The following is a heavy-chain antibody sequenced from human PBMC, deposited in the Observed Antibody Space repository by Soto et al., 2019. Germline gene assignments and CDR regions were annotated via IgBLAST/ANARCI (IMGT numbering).Heavy chain of an antibody. J-gene: IGHJ3*01. CDR3: ARDRCRGGSSYRSSAFDL. V-gene: IGHV3-21*06. CDR1: GFILSNYT. CDR2: ISGSSTYI. Sequence: PGGSLRLSCAGSGFILSNYTMNWVRKAPGKGLEWVSSISGSSTYIYYADSVKGRFTISRDNAKNSLSLKMNSLRVEDTAVYFCARDRCRGGSSYRSSAFDLWGRGTLVTVSS. D-gene: IGHD2-15*01.